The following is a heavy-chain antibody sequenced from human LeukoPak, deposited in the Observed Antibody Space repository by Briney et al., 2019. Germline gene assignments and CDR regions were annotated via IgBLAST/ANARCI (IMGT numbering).Heavy chain of an antibody. V-gene: IGHV1-69*05. D-gene: IGHD2-2*01. CDR2: IIPIFGTA. CDR1: GGTFSSYA. Sequence: SVKVSCKASGGTFSSYAISWVRQAPGQGLEWMGGIIPIFGTANYAQKFQGRVTITTDESTSTAYMELSSLRSEDTAVYYCARDRGYCSSTSCYAGVYYYYYYMDVWGKGTTVTVSS. CDR3: ARDRGYCSSTSCYAGVYYYYYYMDV. J-gene: IGHJ6*03.